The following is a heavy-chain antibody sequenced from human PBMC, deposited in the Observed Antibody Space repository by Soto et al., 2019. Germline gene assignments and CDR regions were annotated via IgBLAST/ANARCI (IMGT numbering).Heavy chain of an antibody. CDR2: INHSGST. CDR1: DGSSNNYY. D-gene: IGHD3-10*01. J-gene: IGHJ4*02. V-gene: IGHV4-34*01. Sequence: QVQLQQWGAGLLKPSETLSLTCAVYDGSSNNYYWSWIRQPPGKGLEWIGEINHSGSTNYTPSLKSRVTISEAPSKKQFSLELRFVTAEDTAVYYCARGGLIRGVLYYWGQGTLVTVSS. CDR3: ARGGLIRGVLYY.